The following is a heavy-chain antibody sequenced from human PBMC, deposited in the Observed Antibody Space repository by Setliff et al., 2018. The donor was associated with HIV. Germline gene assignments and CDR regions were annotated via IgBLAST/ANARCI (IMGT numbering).Heavy chain of an antibody. CDR1: GGSISNYY. Sequence: SLTCTVSGGSISNYYWSWLRQPPGKGLEWIGYISYTGSTNYNPSLKSRVTISVDTSKNQFSLKLSSVTAADTAVYYCVGDETTVTFDYWGQGTLVTVSS. J-gene: IGHJ4*02. CDR3: VGDETTVTFDY. V-gene: IGHV4-59*01. D-gene: IGHD4-17*01. CDR2: ISYTGST.